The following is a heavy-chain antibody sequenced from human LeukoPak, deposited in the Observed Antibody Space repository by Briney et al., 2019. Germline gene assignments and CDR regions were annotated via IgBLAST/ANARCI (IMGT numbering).Heavy chain of an antibody. J-gene: IGHJ6*03. V-gene: IGHV3-30*04. D-gene: IGHD5-24*01. CDR1: GFTFSSYA. Sequence: GGSLRLSCAASGFTFSSYAMHWVRQAPGTGLEGVAVISYDGSNKYYADSVKGRFTISRDNSKNTLYLQMNSLRAEDTAVYYCARGQRAHVEYSSFMDVWGKGTTVTVSS. CDR2: ISYDGSNK. CDR3: ARGQRAHVEYSSFMDV.